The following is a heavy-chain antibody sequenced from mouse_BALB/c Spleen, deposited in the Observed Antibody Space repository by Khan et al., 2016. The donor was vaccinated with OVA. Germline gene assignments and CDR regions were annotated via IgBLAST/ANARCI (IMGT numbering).Heavy chain of an antibody. Sequence: VQLQESGPGLVAPSQSLSITCTVSGFSLSRYNIHWVRQPPGKGLEWLGMIWGGGGTDYNSTLKSRLSISKDNSKSQVFLKMKSLQTDDTAMYYCARAYYRYDGYYAMDYWGQGTSVTVSS. V-gene: IGHV2-6-4*01. CDR1: GFSLSRYN. CDR2: IWGGGGT. CDR3: ARAYYRYDGYYAMDY. J-gene: IGHJ4*01. D-gene: IGHD2-14*01.